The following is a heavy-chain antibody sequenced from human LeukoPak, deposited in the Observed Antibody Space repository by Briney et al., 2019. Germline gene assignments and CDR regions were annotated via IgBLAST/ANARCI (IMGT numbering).Heavy chain of an antibody. CDR3: AKDHLYDFWSGYFDY. Sequence: QPGGSLRLSCAASGFTFSSYGMHWVRQAPGKGLEWVAFIRYDGSNKYYADSVKGRFTISRDNSKNTLYLQMNSLRAEDTAVYYCAKDHLYDFWSGYFDYWGQGTLVTVSS. V-gene: IGHV3-30*02. CDR2: IRYDGSNK. CDR1: GFTFSSYG. D-gene: IGHD3-3*01. J-gene: IGHJ4*02.